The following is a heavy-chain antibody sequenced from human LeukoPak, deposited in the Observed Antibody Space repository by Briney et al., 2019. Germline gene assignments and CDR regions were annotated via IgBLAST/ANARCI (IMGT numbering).Heavy chain of an antibody. V-gene: IGHV3-9*01. Sequence: PGRSLRLSCAASGFTFDDYAMHWVRQAPGKGLEWVSGISWNSGSIGYADSVKGRFTISRDNAKNSPYLQMNSLRAEDTALYYCAKDIDKFYFDYWGQGTLVTVSS. J-gene: IGHJ4*02. D-gene: IGHD3-9*01. CDR3: AKDIDKFYFDY. CDR2: ISWNSGSI. CDR1: GFTFDDYA.